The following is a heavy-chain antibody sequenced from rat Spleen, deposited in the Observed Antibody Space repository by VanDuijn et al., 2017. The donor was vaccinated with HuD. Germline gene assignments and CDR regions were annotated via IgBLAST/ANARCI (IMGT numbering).Heavy chain of an antibody. Sequence: EVQLVESGGGLVQPGRSLKVSCAASGFTFIDYYMAWVRQAPTKGREWVATISSDGGRNFYRDSVKGRFTISRDNAKSSLYLQMDSLRSEDTATYHCARHPDYSNYFDYWGQGVMVTVSS. J-gene: IGHJ2*01. CDR2: ISSDGGRN. CDR3: ARHPDYSNYFDY. V-gene: IGHV5-29*01. D-gene: IGHD1-1*01. CDR1: GFTFIDYY.